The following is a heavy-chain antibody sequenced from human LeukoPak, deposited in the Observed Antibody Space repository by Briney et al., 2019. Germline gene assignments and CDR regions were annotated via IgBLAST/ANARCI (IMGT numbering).Heavy chain of an antibody. CDR1: GYTFTSYG. Sequence: ASVKVSCKASGYTFTSYGISWVRQAPGQGLEWMGWISAHSDNTNYAQKFQGRVTMTTDTSTSTAYMELRSLRSDDMAVYYCARDTYYYDTSGYLSDYWGQGTLVTVSS. V-gene: IGHV1-18*03. CDR3: ARDTYYYDTSGYLSDY. J-gene: IGHJ4*02. CDR2: ISAHSDNT. D-gene: IGHD3-22*01.